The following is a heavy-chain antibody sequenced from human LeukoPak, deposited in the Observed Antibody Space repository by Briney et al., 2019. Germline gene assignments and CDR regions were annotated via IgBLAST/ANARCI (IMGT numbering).Heavy chain of an antibody. CDR3: ARETGYSTSWYAYYFDY. CDR1: GFTFSSHA. J-gene: IGHJ4*02. CDR2: IHSDGTT. V-gene: IGHV3-53*01. Sequence: PGGSLRLSCAASGFTFSSHAMSWVRQAPGKGLEWVSVIHSDGTTHYADSVKGRFTISRDNSKNTLYLQMNSLRVEDTAMYYCARETGYSTSWYAYYFDYWGQGTLVTVAS. D-gene: IGHD6-13*01.